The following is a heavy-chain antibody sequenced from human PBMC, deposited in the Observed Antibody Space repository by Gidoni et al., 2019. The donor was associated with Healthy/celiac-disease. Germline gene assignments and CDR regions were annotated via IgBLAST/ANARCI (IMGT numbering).Heavy chain of an antibody. Sequence: EVQLVQSGAEVKKPGESLKISCQASGYTFNTYWIAWVRKRPGKGLEWMGIIYPAASATRYSPSFECHVTISAAKSTTPAYLQWSSLEASDTAMYYCARSAVSRGYSSGWFLHWCQGTLVTVSS. D-gene: IGHD6-19*01. CDR1: GYTFNTYW. J-gene: IGHJ4*02. CDR2: IYPAASAT. CDR3: ARSAVSRGYSSGWFLH. V-gene: IGHV5-51*01.